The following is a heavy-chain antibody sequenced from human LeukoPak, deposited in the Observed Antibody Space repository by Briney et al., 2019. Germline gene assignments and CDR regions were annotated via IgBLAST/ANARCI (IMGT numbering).Heavy chain of an antibody. D-gene: IGHD5-24*01. CDR1: GFTVSSNY. CDR2: IYSGGST. V-gene: IGHV3-66*01. Sequence: GGSLRLSCAASGFTVSSNYMSWVRQAPGKGLEWVSVIYSGGSTYYADSVKGRFTISRDNSKNTLYLQMNSLRVEDTAVYYCARDHGIADAFDIWGQGTMVTVSS. J-gene: IGHJ3*02. CDR3: ARDHGIADAFDI.